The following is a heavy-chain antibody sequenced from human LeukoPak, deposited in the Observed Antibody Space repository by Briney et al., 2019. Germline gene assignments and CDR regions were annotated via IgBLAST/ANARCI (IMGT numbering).Heavy chain of an antibody. CDR1: GYTFTSYD. CDR3: ARGTGYYDSSGYYLDFDY. Sequence: GASVKVSCKASGYTFTSYDINWVRQATGQGLEWMGWMNPNSGNTGYAQKLQGRVTMTTDTSTSTAYMELRSLRSDDTAVYYCARGTGYYDSSGYYLDFDYWGQGTLVTVSS. V-gene: IGHV1-8*01. CDR2: MNPNSGNT. J-gene: IGHJ4*02. D-gene: IGHD3-22*01.